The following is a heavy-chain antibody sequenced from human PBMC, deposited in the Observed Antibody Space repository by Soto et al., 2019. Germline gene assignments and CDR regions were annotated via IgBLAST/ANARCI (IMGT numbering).Heavy chain of an antibody. CDR3: AKDRDYDSAFDI. J-gene: IGHJ3*02. Sequence: VGSLRLSCAASGFTFSSYGMHWVRQAPGKGLEWVAVISYDGSNKYYADSVKGRFTISRDNSKNTLYLQMNSLRAEDTAVYYCAKDRDYDSAFDIWGQGTMVTVSS. V-gene: IGHV3-30*18. D-gene: IGHD3-22*01. CDR1: GFTFSSYG. CDR2: ISYDGSNK.